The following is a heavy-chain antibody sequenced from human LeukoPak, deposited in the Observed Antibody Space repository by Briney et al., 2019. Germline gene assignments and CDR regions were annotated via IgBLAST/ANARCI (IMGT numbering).Heavy chain of an antibody. D-gene: IGHD3-10*01. CDR3: ATQFSGGGH. Sequence: PGGSLRLSCAASGFSLSSKWRHWVRQAPGKGLVWVSRISSDGSSTHYADSVKCRFTVSRDNAKNTLFLQMNSLRAEDTAVYYCATQFSGGGHWGQGTLVAVSS. CDR1: GFSLSSKW. V-gene: IGHV3-74*01. CDR2: ISSDGSST. J-gene: IGHJ4*02.